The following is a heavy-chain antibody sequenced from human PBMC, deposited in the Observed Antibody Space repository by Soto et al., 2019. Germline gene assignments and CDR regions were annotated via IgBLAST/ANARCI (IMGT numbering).Heavy chain of an antibody. Sequence: QMQVVESGGGVVQPGGSLRPSCTVSGFTFSGYDMHWVRQAPGKGLEWVAYISYDGNNKYYADSVKGRFTVSRDNSRNTMYLQMNSVRVGDTAVYYCVKDRRGDIGVAPSLLPLYFGMDVWGQGTTVTVSS. J-gene: IGHJ6*02. D-gene: IGHD2-2*01. CDR1: GFTFSGYD. CDR3: VKDRRGDIGVAPSLLPLYFGMDV. V-gene: IGHV3-30*18. CDR2: ISYDGNNK.